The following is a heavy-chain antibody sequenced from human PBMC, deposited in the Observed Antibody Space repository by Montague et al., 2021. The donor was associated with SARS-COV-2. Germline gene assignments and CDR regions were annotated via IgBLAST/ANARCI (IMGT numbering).Heavy chain of an antibody. V-gene: IGHV4-59*02. J-gene: IGHJ4*02. Sequence: SETLSLTSILSGSSVRSYYWSWIRQPPGRGLEWIGYIYDSGSTNYSPSLKSRVTISVDTSKNQFSLKLSSVTAADTAVYYCARENTVTTFGGPYYIDSWGQGTLVTVSA. CDR2: IYDSGST. CDR1: GSSVRSYY. CDR3: ARENTVTTFGGPYYIDS. D-gene: IGHD4-17*01.